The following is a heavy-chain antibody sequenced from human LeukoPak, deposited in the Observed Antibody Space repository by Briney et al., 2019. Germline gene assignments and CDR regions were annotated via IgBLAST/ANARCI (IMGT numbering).Heavy chain of an antibody. CDR3: AKGNERRAFDI. CDR1: GFAFDDYA. CDR2: ISGDGYST. J-gene: IGHJ3*02. Sequence: GGSLRLSCAASGFAFDDYAIHWVRQAPGRGLDWVSLISGDGYSTYYADPEKRRFTISRDNSKTSLYLQMNSLRTEDTALYYCAKGNERRAFDIWGQGTMVTVSS. V-gene: IGHV3-43*02.